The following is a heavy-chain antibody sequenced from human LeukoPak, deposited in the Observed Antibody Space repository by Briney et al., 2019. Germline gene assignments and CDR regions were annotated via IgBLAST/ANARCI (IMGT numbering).Heavy chain of an antibody. CDR2: IYTSGST. Sequence: SETLSLTCTVSGGSISSYYWSWIRQPAGKGLEWIGRIYTSGSTNYNPSLKSRVTMSVDTSKNQFSLKLSSVTAADTAVYYCARRRHCSSTSCYAGGYDYWGQGTLVTVSS. J-gene: IGHJ4*02. CDR1: GGSISSYY. V-gene: IGHV4-4*07. D-gene: IGHD2-2*01. CDR3: ARRRHCSSTSCYAGGYDY.